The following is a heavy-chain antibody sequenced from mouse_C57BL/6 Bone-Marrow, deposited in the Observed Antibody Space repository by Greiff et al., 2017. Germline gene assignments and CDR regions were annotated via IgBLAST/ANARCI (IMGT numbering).Heavy chain of an antibody. CDR3: ARVDYYGSSFAY. CDR2: ISYDGSN. J-gene: IGHJ3*01. Sequence: EVQLQESGPGLVKPSQSLSLTCSVTGYSITSGYYWNWIRQFPGNKLEWMGYISYDGSNNYNPSLKNRISITCDTSKNQFFLKLNSVTTEDTATYYCARVDYYGSSFAYWGQGTLVTVSA. V-gene: IGHV3-6*01. CDR1: GYSITSGYY. D-gene: IGHD1-1*01.